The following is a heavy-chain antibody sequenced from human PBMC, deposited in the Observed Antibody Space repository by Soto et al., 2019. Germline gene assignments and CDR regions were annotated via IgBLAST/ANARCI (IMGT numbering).Heavy chain of an antibody. J-gene: IGHJ5*02. D-gene: IGHD6-13*01. Sequence: QVQLVESGGGVVQPGRSLRLSCAASGFTFSSYGMHWVRQAPGKGLEWVAVISYDGSNKYYADSVTGRFTISRDNSKNTLYLQMNSLRAEDTAVYYCAKDLKAAGTRGFDPWGQGTLVTVSS. CDR3: AKDLKAAGTRGFDP. CDR1: GFTFSSYG. V-gene: IGHV3-30*18. CDR2: ISYDGSNK.